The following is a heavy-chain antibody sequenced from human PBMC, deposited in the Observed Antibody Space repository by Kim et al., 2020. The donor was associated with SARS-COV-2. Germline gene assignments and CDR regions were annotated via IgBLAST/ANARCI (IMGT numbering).Heavy chain of an antibody. CDR1: GFTFSSYG. J-gene: IGHJ6*02. V-gene: IGHV3-33*01. D-gene: IGHD3-10*01. CDR2: IWYDGSNK. CDR3: ARESGEGYYYYGMDV. Sequence: GGSLRLSCAASGFTFSSYGMYWVRQAPAKGLEWVAVIWYDGSNKYYADSVKGRFTISRDNSKNTLYLQMNSLRAEDTAVYYCARESGEGYYYYGMDVWGQGTTVTVSS.